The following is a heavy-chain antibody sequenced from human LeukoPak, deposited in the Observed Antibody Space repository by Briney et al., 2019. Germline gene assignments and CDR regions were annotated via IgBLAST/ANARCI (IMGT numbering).Heavy chain of an antibody. CDR2: IRYDESNK. J-gene: IGHJ5*02. V-gene: IGHV3-30*02. D-gene: IGHD6-19*01. Sequence: GGSLRLSCAASGFIFSDYGMHWVRQAPGKGLEWVAFIRYDESNKFYADSVKGRFTISRDNSKNILFLQMNSLRAEDTAVYYCATMQWLEGVDWFDPWGQGTLVTVSS. CDR3: ATMQWLEGVDWFDP. CDR1: GFIFSDYG.